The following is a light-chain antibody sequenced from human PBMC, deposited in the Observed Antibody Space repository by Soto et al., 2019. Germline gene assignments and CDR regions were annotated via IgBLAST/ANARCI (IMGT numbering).Light chain of an antibody. CDR1: QTIAYNF. V-gene: IGKV3D-20*01. CDR3: QHYGDSSST. Sequence: IVLTQSPGTLSLSPGEVATLSCGASQTIAYNFLAWYQQKPGLAPRLLVYDASKRATGIQDRFSGSGSGTDFTLTITTLEPEDFAVYYCQHYGDSSSTFGGGTRVEI. J-gene: IGKJ4*01. CDR2: DAS.